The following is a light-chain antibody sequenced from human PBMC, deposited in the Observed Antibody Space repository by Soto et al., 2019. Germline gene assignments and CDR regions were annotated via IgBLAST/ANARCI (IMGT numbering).Light chain of an antibody. CDR3: QQYNNWPHWT. CDR2: GAS. CDR1: QSVSSN. V-gene: IGKV3-15*01. J-gene: IGKJ1*01. Sequence: EIVMTQSPATLSVSPGERATLSCSAGQSVSSNSAWYQQKPGQAPRLLIYGASTRATGIPARFSGSGSGTEFTLTISSLQSEDFAVYYCQQYNNWPHWTFGQGTKVDI.